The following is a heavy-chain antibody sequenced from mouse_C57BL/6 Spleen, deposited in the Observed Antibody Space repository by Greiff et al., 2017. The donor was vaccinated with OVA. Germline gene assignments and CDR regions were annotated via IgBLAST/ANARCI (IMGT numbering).Heavy chain of an antibody. CDR1: GFSFNTYA. J-gene: IGHJ4*01. CDR3: VRHDDYRRGNAMDY. D-gene: IGHD2-4*01. Sequence: EVQGVESGGGLVQPKGSLKLSCAASGFSFNTYAMNWVRQAPGKGLEWVARIRSKSNNYATYYADSVKDRFTISRDDSESMLYLQMNNLKTEDTAMYYCVRHDDYRRGNAMDYWGQGTSVTVSS. CDR2: IRSKSNNYAT. V-gene: IGHV10-1*01.